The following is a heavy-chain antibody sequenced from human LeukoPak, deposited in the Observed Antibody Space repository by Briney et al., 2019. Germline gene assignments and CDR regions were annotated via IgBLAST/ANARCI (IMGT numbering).Heavy chain of an antibody. CDR2: INPNSGGT. CDR3: AGDDYYDSSGYYRY. Sequence: ASVKVSCKASGYTFTGYYMHWVRQAPGQGLEWMGWINPNSGGTNYAQKFQGRVTMTRDTSISTAYMELSRLRSDDTAVYYCAGDDYYDSSGYYRYWGQGTLVTVSS. D-gene: IGHD3-22*01. J-gene: IGHJ4*02. CDR1: GYTFTGYY. V-gene: IGHV1-2*02.